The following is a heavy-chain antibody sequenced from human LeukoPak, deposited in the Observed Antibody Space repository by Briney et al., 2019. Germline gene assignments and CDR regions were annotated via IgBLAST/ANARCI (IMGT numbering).Heavy chain of an antibody. J-gene: IGHJ4*02. CDR1: GYTFTSYY. CDR2: INPSGGST. CDR3: ARVSVYSNYGYYFDY. D-gene: IGHD4-11*01. V-gene: IGHV1-46*03. Sequence: ASVKVSCKASGYTFTSYYVHWVRQAPGQGLEWMGIINPSGGSTSYAQKFQGRVTMTRDTSTSTVYMELSSLRSEDTAVYYCARVSVYSNYGYYFDYWGQGTLVTVSS.